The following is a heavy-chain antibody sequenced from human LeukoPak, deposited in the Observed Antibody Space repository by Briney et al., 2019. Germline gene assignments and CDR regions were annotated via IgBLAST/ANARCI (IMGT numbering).Heavy chain of an antibody. CDR1: GYSISSGYY. Sequence: SETLSLTCTVSGYSISSGYYWGWIRQPPGKGLEWIGSINHRGSTNYNPSLKSRVTISVDTSKNQFSLKLSSVTAADTAVYYCASPDSSGWYRYAFDIWGQGTMVTVSS. V-gene: IGHV4-38-2*02. J-gene: IGHJ3*02. CDR3: ASPDSSGWYRYAFDI. D-gene: IGHD6-19*01. CDR2: INHRGST.